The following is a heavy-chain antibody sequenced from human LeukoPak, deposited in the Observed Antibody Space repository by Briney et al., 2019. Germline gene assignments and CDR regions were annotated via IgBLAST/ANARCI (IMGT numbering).Heavy chain of an antibody. J-gene: IGHJ6*03. CDR3: ARAFVRGVSSYYFYMDV. CDR2: ITSSSSYT. D-gene: IGHD3-10*01. Sequence: GGSLRLSCAASGFTFSTYNMNWVRQAPGKGLEWVSSITSSSSYTFYADSVKGRFTISRDNAKNSLYLQMNSLRAEDTAIYYCARAFVRGVSSYYFYMDVWGKGATVTISS. CDR1: GFTFSTYN. V-gene: IGHV3-21*01.